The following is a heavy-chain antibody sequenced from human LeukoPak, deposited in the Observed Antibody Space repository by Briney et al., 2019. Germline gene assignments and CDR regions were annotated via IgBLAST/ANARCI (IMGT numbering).Heavy chain of an antibody. CDR1: GFTFSSYW. CDR2: INSDGSNT. J-gene: IGHJ6*02. D-gene: IGHD5-24*01. Sequence: PGGSLRLSCAASGFTFSSYWMHWVRQAPGKGLVWVSRINSDGSNTSYADSVKGRFTISRDNAKNTLYLQMNSLRAEDTAVYYCARDRGFGYNYDYYGMDVWGQGTTVTVSS. CDR3: ARDRGFGYNYDYYGMDV. V-gene: IGHV3-74*01.